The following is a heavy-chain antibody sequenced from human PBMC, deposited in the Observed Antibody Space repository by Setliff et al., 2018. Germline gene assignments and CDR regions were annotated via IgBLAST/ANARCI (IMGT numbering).Heavy chain of an antibody. CDR3: ARDPSHDY. V-gene: IGHV4-61*09. J-gene: IGHJ4*02. Sequence: SETLSLTCTVSGGSISSGSYYWSWIRQPAGKGLEWIGNMYHSGSVYYNPSLKSRVTISVDTSKNQFSLILSSVTAADTAVYYCARDPSHDYWGQGTLVTVSS. CDR2: MYHSGSV. D-gene: IGHD2-2*01. CDR1: GGSISSGSYY.